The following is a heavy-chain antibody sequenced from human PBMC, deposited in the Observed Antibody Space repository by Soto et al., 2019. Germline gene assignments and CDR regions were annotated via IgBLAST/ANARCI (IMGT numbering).Heavy chain of an antibody. D-gene: IGHD3-3*01. CDR1: GGTFSSYA. CDR2: IIPIFGTA. V-gene: IGHV1-69*01. CDR3: ARGVPSITIFGVVADAFDI. Sequence: QVPLVQSGAEVKKPGSSVKVSCKASGGTFSSYAISWVRQAPGQGLEWMGGIIPIFGTANYAQKFQGRVTITADESTSTAYMELSSLRSEDTAVYYCARGVPSITIFGVVADAFDIWGQGTMVTVSS. J-gene: IGHJ3*02.